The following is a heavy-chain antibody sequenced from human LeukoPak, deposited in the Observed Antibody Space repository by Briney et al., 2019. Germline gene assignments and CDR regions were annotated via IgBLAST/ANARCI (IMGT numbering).Heavy chain of an antibody. CDR3: AKVDSGSFHWYFDL. D-gene: IGHD1-26*01. CDR1: GFTFDDYA. Sequence: PGGSLRLPCAASGFTFDDYAMHWVRQAPGKGLEWVSGISWNSGSIGYADSVKGRFTISRDNAKNSLYLQVNSLRAEDTALYYCAKVDSGSFHWYFDLWGRGTLVTVSS. CDR2: ISWNSGSI. V-gene: IGHV3-9*01. J-gene: IGHJ2*01.